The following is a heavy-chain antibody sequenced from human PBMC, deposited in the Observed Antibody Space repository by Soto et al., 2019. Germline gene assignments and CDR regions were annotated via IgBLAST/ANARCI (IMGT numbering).Heavy chain of an antibody. CDR3: AREYCSSTSCYQYSYGMDV. D-gene: IGHD2-2*01. CDR1: GYTFTSYG. CDR2: ISAYNGNT. V-gene: IGHV1-18*01. J-gene: IGHJ6*02. Sequence: ASVKVSCKASGYTFTSYGISWVRRAPGQGLEWMGWISAYNGNTNYAQKLRGRVTMTTDTSTSTAYMELRSLRSDDTAVYYCAREYCSSTSCYQYSYGMDVWGQGTTVTVSS.